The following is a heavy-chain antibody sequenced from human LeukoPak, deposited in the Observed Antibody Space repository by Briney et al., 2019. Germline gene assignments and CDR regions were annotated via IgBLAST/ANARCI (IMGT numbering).Heavy chain of an antibody. CDR1: GYSFTSYW. D-gene: IGHD2-15*01. J-gene: IGHJ5*02. CDR3: ARRRGGYCSGGSCYWFDP. Sequence: GESLKISCKGSGYSFTSYWIGWVRQMPGKGLEWMGIIYPGDSDTTYSPSFQGQVTLSADKSISTAYLQWSSLKASDTAMYYCARRRGGYCSGGSCYWFDPWGQGTLVTVSS. CDR2: IYPGDSDT. V-gene: IGHV5-51*01.